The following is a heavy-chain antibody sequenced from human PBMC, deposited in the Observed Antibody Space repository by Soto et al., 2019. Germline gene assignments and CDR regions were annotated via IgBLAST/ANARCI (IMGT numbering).Heavy chain of an antibody. D-gene: IGHD2-2*01. J-gene: IGHJ4*02. CDR1: GFSLNAGGLG. V-gene: IGHV2-5*02. CDR2: IYWDDDK. CDR3: ANLSVPSAGTNFEF. Sequence: QITLKESGPTLVKPTQTLTLTCTFSGFSLNAGGLGVGWIRQPPGKALEWLALIYWDDDKRFSPSLKSRLSLTKDASKNQVVLVMTNMDPVDTGTFYCANLSVPSAGTNFEFWGPRSLVTVSS.